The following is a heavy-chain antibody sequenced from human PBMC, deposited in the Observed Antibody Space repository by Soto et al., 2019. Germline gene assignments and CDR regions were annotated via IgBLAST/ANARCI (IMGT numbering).Heavy chain of an antibody. V-gene: IGHV4-59*11. CDR3: ARGVLF. CDR2: VHYTGST. Sequence: SETLSLSCSVSGVSITSHYWSWIRQPPGKGLEWIGYVHYTGSTSYNPSFESRVTISVDTSKNHFSLKVNSVTAADTAVYYCARGVLFWGQGTQVTVSS. CDR1: GVSITSHY. D-gene: IGHD1-1*01. J-gene: IGHJ4*02.